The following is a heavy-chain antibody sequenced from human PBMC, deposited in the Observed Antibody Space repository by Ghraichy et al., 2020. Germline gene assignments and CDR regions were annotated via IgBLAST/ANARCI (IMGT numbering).Heavy chain of an antibody. J-gene: IGHJ5*02. V-gene: IGHV4-34*01. CDR2: INHSGST. D-gene: IGHD5-24*01. Sequence: SETLSLTCAVYGGSFSGYYWSWIRQPPGKGLEWVGEINHSGSTNYNPSFKSRVTISVDTSKNQFSLKLSSVTAADTAVYYCARSLRWLQFPALSWGQGTLVTVSS. CDR1: GGSFSGYY. CDR3: ARSLRWLQFPALS.